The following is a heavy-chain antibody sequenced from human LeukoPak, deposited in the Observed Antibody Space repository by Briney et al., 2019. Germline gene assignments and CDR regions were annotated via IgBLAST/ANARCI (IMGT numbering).Heavy chain of an antibody. D-gene: IGHD3-22*01. CDR2: GDYSGGT. Sequence: PSETLSLTCTVSSDSFSSVTDYWAWIRQPPGKGLEWIASGDYSGGTYYNPSLESRVTISVDTSKNQFSLKLSSVTAADTAVYYCARVRYYYDSSGGFDYWGQGTLVTVSS. J-gene: IGHJ4*02. CDR1: SDSFSSVTDY. V-gene: IGHV4-39*07. CDR3: ARVRYYYDSSGGFDY.